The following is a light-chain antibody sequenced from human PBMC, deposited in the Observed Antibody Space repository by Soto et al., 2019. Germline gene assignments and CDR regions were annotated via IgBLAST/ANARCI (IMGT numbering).Light chain of an antibody. CDR2: ANS. CDR3: QSYDSSLIVSKV. V-gene: IGLV1-40*01. CDR1: SSNLGAGYD. Sequence: VVTQPPSVSGAPGQRVTISCSGSSSNLGAGYDVQWYRQFPGTAPKLLIYANSVRPSGVPDRFSGSKSGTSASLAITGLQAEDEADYYCQSYDSSLIVSKVFGTGTKLTVL. J-gene: IGLJ1*01.